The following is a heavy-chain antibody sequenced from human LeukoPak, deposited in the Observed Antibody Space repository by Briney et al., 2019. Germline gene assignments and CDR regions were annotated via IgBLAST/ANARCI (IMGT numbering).Heavy chain of an antibody. Sequence: GESLKISCKGSGCSFTSYWIGWVRQMPGKGLEWMGIIYPGDSDTRYSPSFQGQVTISADQSISTAYLQWSSLKASDTAMYYCARRRASMGYYDAFDIWGQGTMVTVSS. D-gene: IGHD3-10*01. CDR3: ARRRASMGYYDAFDI. J-gene: IGHJ3*02. CDR2: IYPGDSDT. V-gene: IGHV5-51*01. CDR1: GCSFTSYW.